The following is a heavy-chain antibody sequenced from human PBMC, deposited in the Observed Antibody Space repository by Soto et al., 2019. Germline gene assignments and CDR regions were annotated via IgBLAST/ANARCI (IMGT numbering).Heavy chain of an antibody. J-gene: IGHJ6*02. D-gene: IGHD2-21*02. CDR3: ARDLWGYCGTDCYPLDV. CDR1: GGSISRYY. CDR2: MYNSGST. V-gene: IGHV4-59*01. Sequence: QVQLQESGPGLVKPSETLSLTCTVSGGSISRYYWSWIRQPPGKGLEWIGYMYNSGSTVYNPPFKSRVTISADTSKNQFSLKLNSVTAADTAVYYCARDLWGYCGTDCYPLDVWGQGTTVTVSS.